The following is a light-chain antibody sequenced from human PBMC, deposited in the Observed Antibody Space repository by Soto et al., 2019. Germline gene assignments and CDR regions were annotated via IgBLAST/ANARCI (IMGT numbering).Light chain of an antibody. CDR2: KAS. J-gene: IGKJ1*01. CDR3: QQYNSYSGA. CDR1: QSISSR. V-gene: IGKV1-5*03. Sequence: DIQMTQSPSTLSASVGDRVTITCRASQSISSRLAWYQEKPGKAPKLLIYKASTLESGVPSRFSGSGSGTEVTLTISSLQPDDFATYYCQQYNSYSGAFGRGTKVEIK.